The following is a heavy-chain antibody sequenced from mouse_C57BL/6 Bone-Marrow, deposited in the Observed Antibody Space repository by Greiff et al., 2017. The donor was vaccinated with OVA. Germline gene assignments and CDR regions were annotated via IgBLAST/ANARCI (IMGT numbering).Heavy chain of an antibody. J-gene: IGHJ3*01. CDR2: ISSGGDYI. V-gene: IGHV5-9-1*02. CDR1: GFTFSSYA. Sequence: EVMLVESGEGLVKPGGSLKLSCAASGFTFSSYAMSWVRQTPEKRLEWVAYISSGGDYIYYADTVKGRFTISRDNARNTLYLQMSSLKSEDTAMYYCTRDRDYSNYGLFAYWGQGILVTVSA. CDR3: TRDRDYSNYGLFAY. D-gene: IGHD2-5*01.